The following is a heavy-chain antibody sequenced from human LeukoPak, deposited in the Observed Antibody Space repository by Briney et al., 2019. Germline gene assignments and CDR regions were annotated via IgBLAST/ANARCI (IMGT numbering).Heavy chain of an antibody. D-gene: IGHD3-3*01. J-gene: IGHJ6*03. V-gene: IGHV1-8*03. CDR1: GYTFTSYD. Sequence: GASVKVSCKASGYTFTSYDINWVRQATGQGLEWMGWMNPNSGNTGYAQKFQGRVTITRNTSISTAYMELSSLRSEDTAEYYCARQGRSYDFWSGYYTRDYYYYYMDVWGKGTTVTVSS. CDR2: MNPNSGNT. CDR3: ARQGRSYDFWSGYYTRDYYYYYMDV.